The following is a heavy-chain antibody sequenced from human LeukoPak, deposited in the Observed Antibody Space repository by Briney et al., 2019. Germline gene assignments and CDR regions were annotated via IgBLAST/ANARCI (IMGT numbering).Heavy chain of an antibody. CDR1: GGSFSGYY. V-gene: IGHV4-34*01. CDR2: INHSGTT. Sequence: NPSETLSLTCAVYGGSFSGYYWNWIRQPPGKGLEWIGEINHSGTTNYNPSLKSRVTLSVDTSKNQFSLKLTSVTAADTAVYYCARDELGVSYWGQGTLVIVSS. D-gene: IGHD1-26*01. CDR3: ARDELGVSY. J-gene: IGHJ4*02.